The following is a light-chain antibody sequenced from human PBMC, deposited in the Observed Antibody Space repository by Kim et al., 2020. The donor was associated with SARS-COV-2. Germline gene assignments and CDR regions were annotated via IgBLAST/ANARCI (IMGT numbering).Light chain of an antibody. CDR1: SNDVGGYNY. J-gene: IGLJ1*01. V-gene: IGLV2-14*03. CDR2: DVS. CDR3: SSYTSSSTYV. Sequence: GHSITISCTGTSNDVGGYNYVSWYQQHPGKAPKLMIYDVSNRPSGVSNRFSGSKSGNTASLTISGLQAEDEADYYCSSYTSSSTYVFGTGTKVTVL.